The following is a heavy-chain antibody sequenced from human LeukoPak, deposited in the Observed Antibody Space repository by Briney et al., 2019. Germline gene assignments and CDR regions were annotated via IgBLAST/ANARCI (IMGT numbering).Heavy chain of an antibody. CDR3: AKGDYPRPFDY. CDR1: GFTFTSYA. D-gene: IGHD4-17*01. V-gene: IGHV3-23*01. CDR2: ISGSGGST. Sequence: GGSLRLSCAASGFTFTSYAMNWVRQAPGKGLEWVSAISGSGGSTYYADSVKGRFTISRDNSKNTLYLQVNSLRAEDTAVYYCAKGDYPRPFDYWGQGALVTVSS. J-gene: IGHJ4*02.